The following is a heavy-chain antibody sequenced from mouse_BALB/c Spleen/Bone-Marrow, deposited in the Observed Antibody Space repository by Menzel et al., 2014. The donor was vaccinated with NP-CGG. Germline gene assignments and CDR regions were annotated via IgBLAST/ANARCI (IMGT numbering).Heavy chain of an antibody. J-gene: IGHJ3*01. CDR1: GYSFTGYY. CDR2: ISCYNGAT. Sequence: LVKTGASVKISCKASGYSFTGYYMHWVKQSHGKSIEWIGYISCYNGATSYNHNFKCKSTFTVDTSSITAYMQFNSLTSEDSAVYYCVKGVYGDPFAYWGQGTLVTVSA. CDR3: VKGVYGDPFAY. V-gene: IGHV1S34*01. D-gene: IGHD2-13*01.